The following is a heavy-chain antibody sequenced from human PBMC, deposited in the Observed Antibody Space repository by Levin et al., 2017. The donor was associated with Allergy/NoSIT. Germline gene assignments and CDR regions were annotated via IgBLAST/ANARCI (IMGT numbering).Heavy chain of an antibody. J-gene: IGHJ4*02. V-gene: IGHV4-30-2*01. D-gene: IGHD5-18*01. Sequence: PSQTLSLPCAVSGGSISSGGYSWSWIRQPPGKGLEWIGNIYLSGSTYYNPSLKSRVTISVDRSKHQFSLNLSSVTAADTAVYYCARVAGYSYGYYFDYWGQGTLVTVSS. CDR1: GGSISSGGYS. CDR2: IYLSGST. CDR3: ARVAGYSYGYYFDY.